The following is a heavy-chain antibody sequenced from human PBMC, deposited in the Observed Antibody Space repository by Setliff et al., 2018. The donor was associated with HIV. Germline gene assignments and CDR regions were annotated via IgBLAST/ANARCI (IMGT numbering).Heavy chain of an antibody. CDR1: GGTFSTHS. CDR3: ARESGICGGDCHYAFDM. D-gene: IGHD2-21*02. Sequence: SVKVSCKASGGTFSTHSISWVRQAPGQGLEWMGGIIPNFGTTNYARKFQGRVTITADDSTSTAYMDLNNLRSEDTAVYYCARESGICGGDCHYAFDMWGHGTRVT. V-gene: IGHV1-69*13. J-gene: IGHJ3*02. CDR2: IIPNFGTT.